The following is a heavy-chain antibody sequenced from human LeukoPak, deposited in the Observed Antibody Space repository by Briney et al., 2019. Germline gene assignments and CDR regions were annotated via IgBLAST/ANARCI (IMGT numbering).Heavy chain of an antibody. Sequence: GGSLRLSCEASGFTLRSYWMSWVRQTPGKGLEWVANIKQDGSEKHYVDSVKGRFTISRDNAKNSLFLQMNSLRAEDTAVYYCARGGGGYGFYFDYWGQGTLVTVSS. CDR2: IKQDGSEK. V-gene: IGHV3-7*03. CDR3: ARGGGGYGFYFDY. CDR1: GFTLRSYW. D-gene: IGHD5-12*01. J-gene: IGHJ4*02.